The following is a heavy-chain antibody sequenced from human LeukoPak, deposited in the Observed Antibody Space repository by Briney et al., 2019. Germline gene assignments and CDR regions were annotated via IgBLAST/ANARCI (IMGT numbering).Heavy chain of an antibody. D-gene: IGHD2-15*01. CDR3: ARVVKLVVPDAFDI. J-gene: IGHJ3*02. Sequence: GRSLRLSCAASGFTFSSYGMHWVRQAPGKGLEWVAVISYDGSNKYYADSVKGRFTISRDNSKNTLYLQMNSLRSEDTAVYYCARVVKLVVPDAFDIWGQGTMVTVSS. CDR1: GFTFSSYG. CDR2: ISYDGSNK. V-gene: IGHV3-30*03.